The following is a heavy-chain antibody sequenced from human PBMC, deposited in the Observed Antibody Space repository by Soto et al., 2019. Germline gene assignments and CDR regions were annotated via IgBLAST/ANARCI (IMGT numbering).Heavy chain of an antibody. V-gene: IGHV4-59*01. CDR2: VYYSGST. CDR1: GGSISSYY. D-gene: IGHD1-7*01. J-gene: IGHJ6*02. CDR3: ARGNSYYYYYGMDV. Sequence: SETLSLTCTVSGGSISSYYWSWIRQPPGKGLEWIGYVYYSGSTNYNPSLKSRVTISVDTSKNQFSLKLSSVTAADTAVYYCARGNSYYYYYGMDVWGQGTTVTVSS.